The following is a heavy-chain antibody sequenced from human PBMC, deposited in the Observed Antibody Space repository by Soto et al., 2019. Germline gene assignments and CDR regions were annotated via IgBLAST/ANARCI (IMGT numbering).Heavy chain of an antibody. Sequence: QVQLQESGPGLVKPSETLSLTCTVSGGSVSGYYWSWIRQPPGKGLEWIGNTHYSGTSTYNPSLKCRVTISLDTSNNQYSLRLTSVTAADTAVYYCARGPQWLRSDNWFDPWGQGTRGTVSS. J-gene: IGHJ5*02. D-gene: IGHD6-19*01. CDR2: THYSGTS. CDR3: ARGPQWLRSDNWFDP. V-gene: IGHV4-59*02. CDR1: GGSVSGYY.